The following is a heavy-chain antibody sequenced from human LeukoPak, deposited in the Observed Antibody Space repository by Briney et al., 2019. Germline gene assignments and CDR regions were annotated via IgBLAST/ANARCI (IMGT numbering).Heavy chain of an antibody. CDR1: GFTFSSYA. CDR2: ISYDGSNK. D-gene: IGHD3-9*01. Sequence: GGSLRLSCAASGFTFSSYAMHWVRQAPGKGLEWVAVISYDGSNKYYADSVKGRFTISRDNSKNTLYLQMNSLRAEDTAVYYCARDPSAAYYDILTGYSPLPYFDYWGQGTLVTVSS. J-gene: IGHJ4*02. CDR3: ARDPSAAYYDILTGYSPLPYFDY. V-gene: IGHV3-30-3*01.